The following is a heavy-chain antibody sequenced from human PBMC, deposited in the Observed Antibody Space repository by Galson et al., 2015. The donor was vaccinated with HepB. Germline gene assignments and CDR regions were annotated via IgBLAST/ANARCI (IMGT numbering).Heavy chain of an antibody. CDR2: ITSDGSNK. V-gene: IGHV3-30*18. Sequence: SLRLSCAASEFTFSIYGMHWVRQAPGKGLEWVAVITSDGSNKYYADSVKGRFTISRDNSKNTVALQMNSLRAEDTAVYYCAKDYQRGGSYSGYYYYGMDVWGQGTTVTVSS. CDR1: EFTFSIYG. J-gene: IGHJ6*02. D-gene: IGHD3-10*01. CDR3: AKDYQRGGSYSGYYYYGMDV.